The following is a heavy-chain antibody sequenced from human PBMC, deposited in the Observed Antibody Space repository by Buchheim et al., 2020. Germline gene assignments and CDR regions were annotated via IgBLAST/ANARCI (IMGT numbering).Heavy chain of an antibody. Sequence: QVQLQQWGAGLLKPSEALSLTCAVYGGSFSGYYWCWIRQPPGKGLEWVGEINHSGSTNYNPSLKSRVPISVDTSKNQFSLKLSYVTAADTAVYYCASRKGWNTYGIWGQGT. J-gene: IGHJ3*02. CDR3: ASRKGWNTYGI. CDR2: INHSGST. CDR1: GGSFSGYY. D-gene: IGHD1/OR15-1a*01. V-gene: IGHV4-34*01.